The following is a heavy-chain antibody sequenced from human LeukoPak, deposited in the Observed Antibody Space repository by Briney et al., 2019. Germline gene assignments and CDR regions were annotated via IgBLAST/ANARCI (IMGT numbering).Heavy chain of an antibody. CDR3: AKAPPYCSGGSCYWVY. Sequence: GGSLRLSCAAPGFTFSSYAMSWVRQAPGKGLEWVSAISGSGGSTYYADSVKGRFTISRNNSKNTLYLQMNSLRAEDTAVYYCAKAPPYCSGGSCYWVYWGQGTLVTVSS. J-gene: IGHJ4*02. CDR1: GFTFSSYA. CDR2: ISGSGGST. V-gene: IGHV3-23*01. D-gene: IGHD2-15*01.